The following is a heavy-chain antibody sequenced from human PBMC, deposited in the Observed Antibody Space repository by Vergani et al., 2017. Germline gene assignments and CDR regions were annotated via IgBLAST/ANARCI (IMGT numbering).Heavy chain of an antibody. CDR2: IYYSGST. CDR3: ASGGNGPVDY. Sequence: QVQLQESGPGLVKPSETLALTCTVSGGSISSYYWSWIRQPPGKGLDWIGYIYYSGSTNYNPSLKSRVTISVTTSKNQFSLKLSSVTAADTAGYYGASGGNGPVDYWGQGTLVTVSS. J-gene: IGHJ4*02. D-gene: IGHD3-16*01. CDR1: GGSISSYY. V-gene: IGHV4-59*01.